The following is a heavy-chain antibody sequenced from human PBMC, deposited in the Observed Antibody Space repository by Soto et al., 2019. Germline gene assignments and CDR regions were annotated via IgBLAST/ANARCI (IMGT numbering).Heavy chain of an antibody. CDR2: ISSNGGST. D-gene: IGHD2-2*01. Sequence: GGSLRLSCAASGFTFSSYAVHWVRQAPGKGREYVSAISSNGGSTYYANSVKGRFTISRDNSKNTLYLQMGSLRAEDMAVYYCASGPYCSSTSCYETEYFQHWGQGTLVTVSS. V-gene: IGHV3-64*01. J-gene: IGHJ1*01. CDR1: GFTFSSYA. CDR3: ASGPYCSSTSCYETEYFQH.